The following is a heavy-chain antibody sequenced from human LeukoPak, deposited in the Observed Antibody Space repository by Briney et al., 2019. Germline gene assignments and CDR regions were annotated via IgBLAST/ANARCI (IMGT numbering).Heavy chain of an antibody. CDR2: ISYDGSNK. Sequence: GGSLRLSCAASAFSFIRYALSWVRQAPWEGLEWVAVISYDGSNKYYADSVKGRFTISRDNSKNTLYLQMNSLRAEDTAVYYCAKDLGSGDSGSQGYWGQGTLVTVSS. CDR3: AKDLGSGDSGSQGY. V-gene: IGHV3-30*18. D-gene: IGHD5-12*01. J-gene: IGHJ4*02. CDR1: AFSFIRYA.